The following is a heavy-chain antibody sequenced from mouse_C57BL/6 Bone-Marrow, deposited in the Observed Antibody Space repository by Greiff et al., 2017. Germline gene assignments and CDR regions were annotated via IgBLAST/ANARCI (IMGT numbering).Heavy chain of an antibody. D-gene: IGHD1-1*01. CDR3: ASDCYGSSYETWFAY. J-gene: IGHJ3*01. CDR2: INPKYGTT. Sequence: EVQLQQSGPELVKPGASVKISCKASGYSFTDYNMNWVKQSHGKSLEWIGVINPKYGTTSYNQKFKGKATLTVDQSSSTAYMQLNNRTSEDSAVYSGASDCYGSSYETWFAYWGQGTLVTVSA. CDR1: GYSFTDYN. V-gene: IGHV1-39*01.